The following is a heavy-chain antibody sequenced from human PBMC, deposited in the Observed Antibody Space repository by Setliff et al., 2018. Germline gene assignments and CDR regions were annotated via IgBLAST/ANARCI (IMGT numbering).Heavy chain of an antibody. Sequence: ASVKVSCKASGGTFRTDGFNWVRQAPGQGLEWMGRIIPVFGTAKYVQKFQGRVTISADESARTAYIEMTSLTFEDTAVYYCARDTRDKYDSSGYYLSLDSWGQGTLVTVSS. CDR1: GGTFRTDG. D-gene: IGHD3-22*01. CDR3: ARDTRDKYDSSGYYLSLDS. CDR2: IIPVFGTA. V-gene: IGHV1-69*13. J-gene: IGHJ4*02.